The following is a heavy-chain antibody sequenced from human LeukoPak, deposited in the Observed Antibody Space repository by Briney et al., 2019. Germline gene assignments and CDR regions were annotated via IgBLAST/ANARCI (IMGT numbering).Heavy chain of an antibody. Sequence: GASVKVSCKASGYTFTGYYMHWVRQAPGQGLEWMGWMNPNSGNTGYAQKFQGRVTMTRNPSISTAYMELSSLTSEDTAVYYCARMDYYDSRDNWFDPWGQGTLVTVSS. D-gene: IGHD3-22*01. V-gene: IGHV1-8*02. CDR1: GYTFTGYY. CDR3: ARMDYYDSRDNWFDP. J-gene: IGHJ5*02. CDR2: MNPNSGNT.